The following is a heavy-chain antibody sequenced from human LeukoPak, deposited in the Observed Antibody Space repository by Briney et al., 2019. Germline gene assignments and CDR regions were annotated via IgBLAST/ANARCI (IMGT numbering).Heavy chain of an antibody. CDR3: ARASMVRGVHFDY. CDR1: GGSISSYY. CDR2: IYYSGST. D-gene: IGHD3-10*01. V-gene: IGHV4-59*01. Sequence: SETLSLTCTVSGGSISSYYWSWIRQPPGKGLEWIGYIYYSGSTNYNPSLKSRVTISVDTSKNQFSLKLSSVTVADTAVYYCARASMVRGVHFDYWGQGTLVTVSS. J-gene: IGHJ4*02.